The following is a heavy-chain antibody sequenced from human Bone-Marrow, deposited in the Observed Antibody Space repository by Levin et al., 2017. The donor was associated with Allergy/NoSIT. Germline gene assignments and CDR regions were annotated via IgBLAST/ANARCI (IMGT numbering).Heavy chain of an antibody. CDR3: ARALVATLYGMDI. Sequence: SQTLSLTCAISGDSVSSNGATWNWIRQSPSRGLEWLGRTYFRSRWSHDYPSSVQGRVTINADTSQNQFTLELNAATPEDTGVYYCARALVATLYGMDIWGQGTTVTVSS. J-gene: IGHJ6*02. D-gene: IGHD5-12*01. CDR1: GDSVSSNGAT. V-gene: IGHV6-1*01. CDR2: TYFRSRWSH.